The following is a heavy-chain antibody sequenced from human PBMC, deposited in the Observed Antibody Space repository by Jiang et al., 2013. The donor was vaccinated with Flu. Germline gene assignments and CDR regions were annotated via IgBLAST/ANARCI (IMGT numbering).Heavy chain of an antibody. Sequence: SVKVSCEASGYTFTSNGISWVRQAPGQGLEWMGWISAYSGNTNYAQKFQGRVTMTTDTSTSTAYMELRSLRSDDTAVYYCARDGGSGSYRFDYWGQGTLVTVSS. D-gene: IGHD3-10*01. V-gene: IGHV1-18*01. CDR1: GYTFTSNG. J-gene: IGHJ4*02. CDR2: ISAYSGNT. CDR3: ARDGGSGSYRFDY.